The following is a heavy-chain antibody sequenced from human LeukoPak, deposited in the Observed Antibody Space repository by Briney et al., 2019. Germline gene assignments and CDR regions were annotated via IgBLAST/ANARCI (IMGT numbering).Heavy chain of an antibody. V-gene: IGHV3-7*01. D-gene: IGHD6-19*01. J-gene: IGHJ5*02. Sequence: GGSLRLSCAASGFTLSSYWMSWVRQAPGKGLEWVAHIKQDGSDKYYVDSVKGRFTISRDNAKNSLYLQMNSLRAEDTAVYYCARCATSSGSRWLEPWGQGTLVTVSS. CDR3: ARCATSSGSRWLEP. CDR1: GFTLSSYW. CDR2: IKQDGSDK.